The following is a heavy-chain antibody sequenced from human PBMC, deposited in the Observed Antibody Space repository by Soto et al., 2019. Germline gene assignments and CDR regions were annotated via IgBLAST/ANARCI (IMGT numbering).Heavy chain of an antibody. D-gene: IGHD3-22*01. Sequence: QVQLVESGGGVVQPGRSLRLSCAASGFTFSSYAMHWVRQAPGKGLEWVAVISYDGSNKYYADSVKGRFTISRDNSKNTLYLQMNSLRAEDTAVYYCARDTYDSSGYYPDYYYGMDVWGQGTTVTVSS. V-gene: IGHV3-30-3*01. CDR3: ARDTYDSSGYYPDYYYGMDV. CDR1: GFTFSSYA. J-gene: IGHJ6*02. CDR2: ISYDGSNK.